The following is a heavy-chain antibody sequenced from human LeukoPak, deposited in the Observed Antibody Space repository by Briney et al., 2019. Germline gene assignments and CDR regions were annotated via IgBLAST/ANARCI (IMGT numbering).Heavy chain of an antibody. CDR1: GGSFSGYY. V-gene: IGHV4-34*01. D-gene: IGHD3-22*01. J-gene: IGHJ4*02. CDR3: ARGLRILPGDYDSSGSDY. Sequence: PSETLSLTCAVYGGSFSGYYWSWIRQPPGKGLEWIGEINHSGSTNYNPSLKSRVTISVDTSKNQFSLKLSSVTAADTAVYYCARGLRILPGDYDSSGSDYWGQGTLVTVSS. CDR2: INHSGST.